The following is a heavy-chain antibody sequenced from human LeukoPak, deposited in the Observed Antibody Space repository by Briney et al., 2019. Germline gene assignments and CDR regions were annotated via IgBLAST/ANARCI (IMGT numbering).Heavy chain of an antibody. V-gene: IGHV4-39*02. CDR2: IFRTGST. Sequence: SETLSLTCTVSGVSIGTSSYYWGWIRQPPGKGLEWIGSIFRTGSTYYSASLKSRLSISVDTSKNHIVLKLTSVTAADTAVYYCARGDLAAAGTRGACFDPWGQGTLVTVSS. D-gene: IGHD6-13*01. CDR3: ARGDLAAAGTRGACFDP. J-gene: IGHJ5*02. CDR1: GVSIGTSSYY.